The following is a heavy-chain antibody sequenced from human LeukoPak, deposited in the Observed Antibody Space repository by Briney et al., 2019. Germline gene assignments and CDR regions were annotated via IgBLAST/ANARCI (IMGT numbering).Heavy chain of an antibody. J-gene: IGHJ6*03. V-gene: IGHV3-23*01. CDR2: IIGGGGAT. Sequence: PGGSLRLSCAASGFTFSNYAMSWVRQAPGKGPEWVSFIIGGGGATYYAGSVRGRFTISRDNSKNTLYLQMDTLRAEDTALYYCAKGGGTRSPYYMDVWGKGTPVTVSS. CDR1: GFTFSNYA. CDR3: AKGGGTRSPYYMDV. D-gene: IGHD2-15*01.